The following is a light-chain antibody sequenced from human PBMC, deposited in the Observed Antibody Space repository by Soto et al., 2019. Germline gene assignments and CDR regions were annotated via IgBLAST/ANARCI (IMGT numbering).Light chain of an antibody. J-gene: IGKJ1*01. CDR3: QKYNRSPWT. Sequence: DIQMTQSPSSLSASVGDRVTITCRASQAIGNYLAWYQQKPGKVPKLLIYTASTLQSGVPFRFSGSGSGTDFTLTISRLQPEDGATYYCQKYNRSPWTFGQGTKVEIK. V-gene: IGKV1-27*01. CDR2: TAS. CDR1: QAIGNY.